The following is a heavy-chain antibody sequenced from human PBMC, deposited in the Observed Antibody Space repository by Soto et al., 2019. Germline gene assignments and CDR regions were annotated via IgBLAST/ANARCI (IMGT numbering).Heavy chain of an antibody. CDR2: MNPSSGTA. CDR3: AKSPRYFGGSAFDI. Sequence: ASVKVSCKASGYTFTSYDINWVRQASGQGLEWMGWMNPSSGTAGSARRFQGRVTMTRDTSINTAYMELSSLTSEDTAVYYCAKSPRYFGGSAFDIWGQGTMVTVS. D-gene: IGHD3-9*01. V-gene: IGHV1-8*01. CDR1: GYTFTSYD. J-gene: IGHJ3*02.